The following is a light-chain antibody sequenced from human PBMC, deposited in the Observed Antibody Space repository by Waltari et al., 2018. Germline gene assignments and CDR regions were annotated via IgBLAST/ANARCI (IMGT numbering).Light chain of an antibody. CDR2: YAS. CDR3: HHSDSLPYS. Sequence: EIVLTQSPEFQSVTLKEKVTITCRARHSIGGRLHWYQQKPDQTPKILIMYASHSYEGVPSRVSSSGSETEFTLTIDGLEAEDAATYYCHHSDSLPYSFAQGTKLGIK. J-gene: IGKJ2*03. V-gene: IGKV6-21*01. CDR1: HSIGGR.